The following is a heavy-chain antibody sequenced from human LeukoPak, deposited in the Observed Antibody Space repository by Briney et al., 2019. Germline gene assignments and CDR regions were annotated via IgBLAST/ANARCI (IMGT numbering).Heavy chain of an antibody. J-gene: IGHJ5*02. CDR2: MNPNSGNT. V-gene: IGHV1-8*02. CDR1: GYTFTSHD. Sequence: GASVKVSCKASGYTFTSHDINWVRQVPGQGLEWMGWMNPNSGNTGYAQKFQGRVTMTKSTSITTAYMELSSLRPEDTAVYYCARGQKSSGYWFDPWGQGTLVTVSS. CDR3: ARGQKSSGYWFDP. D-gene: IGHD3-22*01.